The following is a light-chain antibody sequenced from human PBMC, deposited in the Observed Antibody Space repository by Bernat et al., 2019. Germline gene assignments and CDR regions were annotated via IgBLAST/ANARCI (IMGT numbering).Light chain of an antibody. CDR2: AAS. J-gene: IGKJ1*01. CDR3: QQCYSTPLA. CDR1: QSISGY. V-gene: IGKV1-39*01. Sequence: DIQMTQSPSSLSASVGDRVTITCRASQSISGYLNWYQQKLGKAPKLLIYAASSLQSGVPSRFSGSGSGTDFTLTISSLQPEDFATYYCQQCYSTPLAFGQGTRVEIK.